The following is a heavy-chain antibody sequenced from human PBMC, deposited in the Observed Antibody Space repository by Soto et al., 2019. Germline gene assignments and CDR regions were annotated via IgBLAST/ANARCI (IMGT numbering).Heavy chain of an antibody. J-gene: IGHJ4*02. Sequence: SVEVSCKASGGTFSSYAISWVRQAPGQGLEWMGGIIPIFGTANYAQKFQGRVTITADESTSTAYMELSSLRSEDTAVYYCARGPPYGGNSGGATDYWGQGTLVTVSS. CDR3: ARGPPYGGNSGGATDY. D-gene: IGHD4-17*01. CDR1: GGTFSSYA. V-gene: IGHV1-69*13. CDR2: IIPIFGTA.